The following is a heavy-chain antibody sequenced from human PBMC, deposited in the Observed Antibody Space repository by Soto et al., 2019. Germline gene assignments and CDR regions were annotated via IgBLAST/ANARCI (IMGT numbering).Heavy chain of an antibody. CDR1: GSTFSNYA. CDR2: ISYDASNK. V-gene: IGHV3-30-3*01. D-gene: IGHD3-22*01. J-gene: IGHJ4*02. CDR3: ARTRGYYYDSSGYYDY. Sequence: GSLRLSCAASGSTFSNYAMHWVRQPPGKGLEWVAVISYDASNKYYAGSVKGRFTISRDNSKNTLYLQMNSLRAEDTAVYYCARTRGYYYDSSGYYDYWGQGILVTVSS.